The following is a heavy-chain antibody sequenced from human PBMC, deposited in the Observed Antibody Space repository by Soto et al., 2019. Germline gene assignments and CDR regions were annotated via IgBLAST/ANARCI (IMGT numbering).Heavy chain of an antibody. D-gene: IGHD2-2*01. CDR2: ISHDGQNQ. CDR3: ARERADIVVAPVATSDMDV. CDR1: GFAFGSHG. J-gene: IGHJ6*02. Sequence: QVQLVESGGGVVPPGRSLKLSCIASGFAFGSHGMHWVRQVSGKGLEWVAVISHDGQNQYYRESVKGRFTISRDNSKNSLFLEVHSLRVEDTAVYYCARERADIVVAPVATSDMDVWGQGTAVTVSS. V-gene: IGHV3-30*03.